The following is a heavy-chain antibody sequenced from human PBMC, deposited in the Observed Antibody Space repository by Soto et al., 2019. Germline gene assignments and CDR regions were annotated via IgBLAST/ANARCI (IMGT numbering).Heavy chain of an antibody. CDR3: ARGSVSFDY. D-gene: IGHD3-10*01. V-gene: IGHV1-3*01. J-gene: IGHJ4*02. CDR1: GYIFTNYA. Sequence: QVHLVQSGAEVKKPGASVNVSCKASGYIFTNYAIHWVRQAPGQRLEWMGRINAGDGNTRYSQNFQDRVTITRDTSASTAYMQLSSLTSADSTLYFCARGSVSFDYWGQGTLVTVSS. CDR2: INAGDGNT.